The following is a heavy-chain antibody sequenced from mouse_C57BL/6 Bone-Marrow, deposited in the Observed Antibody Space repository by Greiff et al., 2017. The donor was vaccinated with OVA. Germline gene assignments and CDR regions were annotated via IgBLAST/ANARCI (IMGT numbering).Heavy chain of an antibody. V-gene: IGHV14-4*01. Sequence: VQLQQSGAELVRPGASVKLSCTASGFNIKDAYMHWVKQRPEQGLEWIGWIDPANGDTEYASKFQGKATITADTSSNPAYLQLISLTSEDTAVFNYTTLGLDYWGQGTTLTVSS. CDR3: TTLGLDY. D-gene: IGHD3-1*01. J-gene: IGHJ2*01. CDR2: IDPANGDT. CDR1: GFNIKDAY.